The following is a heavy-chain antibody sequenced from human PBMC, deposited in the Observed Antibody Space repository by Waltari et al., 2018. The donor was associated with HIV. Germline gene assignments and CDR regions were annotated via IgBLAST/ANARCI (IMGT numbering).Heavy chain of an antibody. CDR2: IYSEGSR. Sequence: EVQLVESGGGLIQPGGSLRLSCAASGFIVSSNYMSWVRPAPGKGLELVSVIYSEGSRRYAGGVKGRFTISRDNSKNALYLQMNSLRAGDTAVYYCARIRGEDVDYYYHAMDVWGQGTTVTVSS. CDR3: ARIRGEDVDYYYHAMDV. D-gene: IGHD2-21*01. J-gene: IGHJ6*02. CDR1: GFIVSSNY. V-gene: IGHV3-53*01.